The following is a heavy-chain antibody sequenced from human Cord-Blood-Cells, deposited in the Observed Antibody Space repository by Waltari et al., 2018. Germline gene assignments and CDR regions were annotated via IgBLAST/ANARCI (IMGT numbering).Heavy chain of an antibody. V-gene: IGHV1-2*02. D-gene: IGHD1-26*01. CDR3: ARVAGAINYYYYYYMDV. CDR1: GYTFTGSY. J-gene: IGHJ6*03. Sequence: QVQLVQSGAEVKKPGASVKVSCKASGYTFTGSYMHWVRQAPGQGLEWMGWINPNSGGTNYAQKFQGRVTMTRDTSISTAYMELSRLRSDDTAVYYCARVAGAINYYYYYYMDVWGKGTTVTVSS. CDR2: INPNSGGT.